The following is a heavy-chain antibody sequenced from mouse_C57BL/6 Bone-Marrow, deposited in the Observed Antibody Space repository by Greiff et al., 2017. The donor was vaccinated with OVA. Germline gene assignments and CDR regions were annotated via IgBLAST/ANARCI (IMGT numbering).Heavy chain of an antibody. J-gene: IGHJ1*03. CDR1: GYSITSGYY. CDR2: ISYDGSN. CDR3: ARRDYYGSSYDWYFDV. D-gene: IGHD1-1*01. Sequence: EVQLVESGPGLVKPSQSLSLTCSVTGYSITSGYYWNWIRQFPGNKLEWMGYISYDGSNNYNPSLKNRISITRDTSKNQFFLKLNSVTTEDTATYYCARRDYYGSSYDWYFDVWGTGTTVTVSS. V-gene: IGHV3-6*01.